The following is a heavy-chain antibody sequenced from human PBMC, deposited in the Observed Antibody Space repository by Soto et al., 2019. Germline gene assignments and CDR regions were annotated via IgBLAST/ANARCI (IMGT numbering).Heavy chain of an antibody. Sequence: GGSLRLSCAVSGFTFSSYAMHWVRQAPGKGLEWVAVISYDGSNKYYADSVKGRFTISRDNSKNTLYLQMNSLRAEDTAVYYCARDYSSYGPFDYWGQGTLVTVSS. CDR2: ISYDGSNK. CDR1: GFTFSSYA. D-gene: IGHD5-18*01. CDR3: ARDYSSYGPFDY. J-gene: IGHJ4*02. V-gene: IGHV3-30-3*01.